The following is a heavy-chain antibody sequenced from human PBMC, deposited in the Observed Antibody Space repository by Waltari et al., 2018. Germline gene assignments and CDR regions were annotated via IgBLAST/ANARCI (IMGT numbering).Heavy chain of an antibody. Sequence: QVQLQESGPGLVKPSETLSLTCTVSGGSISSYYWSWIRQPPGTGLEWIGYIYYSGSTNYNPSLKSRVTISVDTSKNQFSLKLSSVTAADTAVYYCARRLLGYCSSTSCDNWFDPWGQGTLVTVSS. J-gene: IGHJ5*02. CDR1: GGSISSYY. V-gene: IGHV4-59*08. CDR3: ARRLLGYCSSTSCDNWFDP. CDR2: IYYSGST. D-gene: IGHD2-2*01.